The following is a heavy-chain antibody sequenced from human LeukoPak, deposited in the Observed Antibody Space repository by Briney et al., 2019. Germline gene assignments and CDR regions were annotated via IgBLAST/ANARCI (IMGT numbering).Heavy chain of an antibody. Sequence: GASVKVSCKASGYTFTSYGISWVRQAPGQGLEWMGWISAYNGNTNYAQKLQGRVTMTTDTSTSTAYMELRSLRSDDTAVYYCARDRVAASDLGDFGYWGQGTLVTVSS. V-gene: IGHV1-18*01. D-gene: IGHD6-13*01. CDR2: ISAYNGNT. CDR1: GYTFTSYG. CDR3: ARDRVAASDLGDFGY. J-gene: IGHJ4*02.